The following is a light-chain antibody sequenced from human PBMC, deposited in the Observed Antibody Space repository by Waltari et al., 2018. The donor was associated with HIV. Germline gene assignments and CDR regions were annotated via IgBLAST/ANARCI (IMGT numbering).Light chain of an antibody. CDR2: WAS. CDR3: QQFYTTPS. Sequence: DIVMTQSPDPLAVSLGERATIHCQSSQSLLHSANNKNSLVWYQQKPGQPPKLLIYWASTRESGVPDRFSGSGSGTDFTLTISSLQAEDVAVYYCQQFYTTPSFGGGTKVEVK. J-gene: IGKJ4*01. CDR1: QSLLHSANNKNS. V-gene: IGKV4-1*01.